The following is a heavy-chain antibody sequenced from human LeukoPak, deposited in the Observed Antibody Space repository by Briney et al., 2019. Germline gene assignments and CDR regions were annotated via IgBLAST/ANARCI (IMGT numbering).Heavy chain of an antibody. CDR2: IIPIFGTA. D-gene: IGHD3-22*01. CDR3: ARDPSYYYDSSGYYDFDY. V-gene: IGHV1-69*05. CDR1: GYSFTTYY. Sequence: ASVKVSCKASGYSFTTYYMHWMRQAPGQGLEWMGRIIPIFGTANYAQKFQGRVTITTDESTSTAYMELSSLRSEDTAVYYCARDPSYYYDSSGYYDFDYWGQGTLVTVSS. J-gene: IGHJ4*02.